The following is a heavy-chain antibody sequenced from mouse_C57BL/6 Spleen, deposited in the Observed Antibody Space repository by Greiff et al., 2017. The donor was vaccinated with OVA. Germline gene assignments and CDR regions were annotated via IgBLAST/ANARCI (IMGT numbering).Heavy chain of an antibody. V-gene: IGHV3-6*01. D-gene: IGHD2-2*01. Sequence: EVKLMESGPGLVKPSQSLSLTCSVTGYSITSGYYWNWIRQFPGNKLEWMGYISYDGSNNYNPSLKNRISITRDTSKNQFFLKLNSVTTEDTATYYCARERIYYGYDDAMDYWGQGTSVTVSS. J-gene: IGHJ4*01. CDR2: ISYDGSN. CDR1: GYSITSGYY. CDR3: ARERIYYGYDDAMDY.